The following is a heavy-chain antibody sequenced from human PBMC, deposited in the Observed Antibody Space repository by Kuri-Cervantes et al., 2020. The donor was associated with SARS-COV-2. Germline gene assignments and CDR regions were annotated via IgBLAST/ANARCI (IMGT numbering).Heavy chain of an antibody. V-gene: IGHV3-48*02. CDR2: ISSSSSTI. CDR1: GFTFSSYS. CDR3: ARVGGYDFWSGYYVGYFDY. D-gene: IGHD3-3*01. Sequence: GESLKISCAASGFTFSSYSMNWVRQAPGKGLEWVSYISSSSSTIYYADSVKGRFTISRDNAKNSLYLQMNSLRDEDTAVYYCARVGGYDFWSGYYVGYFDYWGQGTLVTVSS. J-gene: IGHJ4*02.